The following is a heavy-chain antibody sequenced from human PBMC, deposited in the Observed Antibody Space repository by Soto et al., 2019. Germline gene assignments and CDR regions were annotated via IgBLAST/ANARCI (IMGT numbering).Heavy chain of an antibody. CDR1: GGSISSYY. CDR3: ARGLRRQLLNWFDP. Sequence: KPSETLSLTCTVSGGSISSYYWSWIRQPPGKGLGWIGYIYYIGSTNYNPSLKSRVTISVDTSKNQFSLKLSSVTAADTAVYYCARGLRRQLLNWFDPWGQGTLVTVSS. D-gene: IGHD2-2*01. J-gene: IGHJ5*02. V-gene: IGHV4-59*01. CDR2: IYYIGST.